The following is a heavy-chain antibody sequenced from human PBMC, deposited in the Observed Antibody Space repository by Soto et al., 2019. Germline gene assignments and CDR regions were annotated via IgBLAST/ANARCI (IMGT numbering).Heavy chain of an antibody. CDR2: ISGSGGST. CDR3: AKDHLVYCSSTSCYMGPSYGMDV. D-gene: IGHD2-2*02. Sequence: GGSLRLSCAASGFTFSSYAMSWVRQAPGKGLEWVSAISGSGGSTYYADSVKGRFTISRDNSKNTLYLQMNSLRAEDTAVYYCAKDHLVYCSSTSCYMGPSYGMDVWGQGTTVTVSS. CDR1: GFTFSSYA. V-gene: IGHV3-23*01. J-gene: IGHJ6*02.